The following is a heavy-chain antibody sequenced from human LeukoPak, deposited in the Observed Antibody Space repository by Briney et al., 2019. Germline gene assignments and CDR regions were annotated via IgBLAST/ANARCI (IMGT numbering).Heavy chain of an antibody. J-gene: IGHJ4*02. Sequence: GGSLRLSCTASGFTFNNYWMYWVRQAPGKGLEWVANINQNGSEKYYVDSVKGRFTISRDNAKNSLYLQMNSLRAEDTAVYYCARDQGAGSDYWGQGTLVTVSS. V-gene: IGHV3-7*01. CDR2: INQNGSEK. CDR3: ARDQGAGSDY. D-gene: IGHD6-19*01. CDR1: GFTFNNYW.